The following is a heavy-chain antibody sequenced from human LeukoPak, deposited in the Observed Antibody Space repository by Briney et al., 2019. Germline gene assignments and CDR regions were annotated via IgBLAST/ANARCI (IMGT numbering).Heavy chain of an antibody. V-gene: IGHV1-18*01. CDR2: ISAYNGNT. Sequence: GASVKVSCKASGYTFSNYGISWVRQAPGQGLEWMGWISAYNGNTNYAQKVQDRVTMTTDTSTSTAYMELRSLRSDDTAVYYCARAEREWYEILTGYLIPEHHYNYYMDVWGKGTTVTVSS. J-gene: IGHJ6*03. CDR3: ARAEREWYEILTGYLIPEHHYNYYMDV. CDR1: GYTFSNYG. D-gene: IGHD3-9*01.